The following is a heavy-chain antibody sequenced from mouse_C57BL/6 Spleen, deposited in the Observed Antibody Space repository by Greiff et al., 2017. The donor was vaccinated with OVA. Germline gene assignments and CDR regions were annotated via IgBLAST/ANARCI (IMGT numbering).Heavy chain of an antibody. V-gene: IGHV1-80*01. CDR1: GYAFSSYW. Sequence: QVQLQQSGAELVKPGASVKISCKASGYAFSSYWMNWVKQRPGKGLEWIGQIYPGDGDTNYNGKFKGKATLTADKSSSTAYMQLSSLTSEDSAVYFCARDYSNPHWYFDVWGTGTTVTVSS. J-gene: IGHJ1*03. D-gene: IGHD2-5*01. CDR2: IYPGDGDT. CDR3: ARDYSNPHWYFDV.